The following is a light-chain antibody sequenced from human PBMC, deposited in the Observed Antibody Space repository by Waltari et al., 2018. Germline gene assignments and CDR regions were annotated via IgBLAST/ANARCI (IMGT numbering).Light chain of an antibody. CDR3: SSYTSNISWV. CDR2: DVT. Sequence: QSALAQPASVSGIPGQSISISCPGTSSDIGGYNYVSWYQHHSGKAPKVILYDVTYRPSGISNRFSGSKSGNTASLTIYGLQAEDEAYYYCSSYTSNISWVFGGGTKLTVL. CDR1: SSDIGGYNY. J-gene: IGLJ3*02. V-gene: IGLV2-14*03.